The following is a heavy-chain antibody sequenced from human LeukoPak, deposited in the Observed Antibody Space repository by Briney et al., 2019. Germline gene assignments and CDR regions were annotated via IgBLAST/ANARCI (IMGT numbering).Heavy chain of an antibody. CDR1: GGSISSSSYY. Sequence: PSETLSLTCTVSGGSISSSSYYWGWIRQPPGKGLEWIGRIYTSGSTNYNPSLKSRVTISVDTSKNQFSLKLSSVTAADTAVYYCARPFNPIIAAAFSNDAFDIWGQGTMVTVSS. CDR2: IYTSGST. V-gene: IGHV4-61*02. J-gene: IGHJ3*02. D-gene: IGHD6-13*01. CDR3: ARPFNPIIAAAFSNDAFDI.